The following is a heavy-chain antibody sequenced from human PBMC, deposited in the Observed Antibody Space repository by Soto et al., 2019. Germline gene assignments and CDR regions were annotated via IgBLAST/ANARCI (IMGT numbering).Heavy chain of an antibody. J-gene: IGHJ5*02. Sequence: PGESLKISCKGSGYSFTSYWISWVRQMPGKGLEWMGRIDPSDSYTNYSPSFQGHVTISADKSISTAYLQWSSLKASDTAMYYCARRSAPLRSTPGTKYNWFDPWGQGTLVTVSS. D-gene: IGHD6-13*01. V-gene: IGHV5-10-1*01. CDR3: ARRSAPLRSTPGTKYNWFDP. CDR2: IDPSDSYT. CDR1: GYSFTSYW.